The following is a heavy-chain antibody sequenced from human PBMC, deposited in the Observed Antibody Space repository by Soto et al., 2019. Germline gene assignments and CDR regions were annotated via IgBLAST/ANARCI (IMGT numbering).Heavy chain of an antibody. Sequence: GGSLRLSYAASGFTVISNYMSWVRQAPGKGLEWVSVIYSGGSTYYADSVKGRFTISRDNSKNTLYLQMNSLRAEDTAVYYCAKCSSSWCYGMDVWGQGTTVTVSS. CDR2: IYSGGST. CDR3: AKCSSSWCYGMDV. D-gene: IGHD6-13*01. CDR1: GFTVISNY. J-gene: IGHJ6*02. V-gene: IGHV3-66*01.